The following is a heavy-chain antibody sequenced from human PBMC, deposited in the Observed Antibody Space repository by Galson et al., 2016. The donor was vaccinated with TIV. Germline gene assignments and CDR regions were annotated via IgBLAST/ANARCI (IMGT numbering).Heavy chain of an antibody. J-gene: IGHJ6*02. CDR3: ARYGGDHYGLDV. CDR2: INYGGSPK. V-gene: IGHV3-48*04. CDR1: GFTFSSYG. D-gene: IGHD2-21*02. Sequence: SLRLSCAASGFTFSSYGLHWVRQAPGKGLEWLSYINYGGSPKYDVDSMKGRLTVSRDIDKNSLFLDMKSLTGEDTAVYYCARYGGDHYGLDVWGQGTRVTVSS.